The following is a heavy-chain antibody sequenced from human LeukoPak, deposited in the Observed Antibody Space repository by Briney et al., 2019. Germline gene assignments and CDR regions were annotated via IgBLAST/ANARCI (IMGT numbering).Heavy chain of an antibody. J-gene: IGHJ3*02. D-gene: IGHD2-2*01. CDR3: ERERYCSSTSCSDAFDI. Sequence: SETLSLTCTVAGGSISSYYWSWIRQPPGKGLGWIGYIYYSGSTNYNPSLKSRVTISVDTSKNQFSLKLSSVTAADTAVYDCERERYCSSTSCSDAFDIWGQGTMVTVSS. V-gene: IGHV4-59*01. CDR2: IYYSGST. CDR1: GGSISSYY.